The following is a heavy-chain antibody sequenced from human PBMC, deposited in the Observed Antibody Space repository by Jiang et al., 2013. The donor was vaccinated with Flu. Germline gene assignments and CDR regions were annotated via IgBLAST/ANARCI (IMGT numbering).Heavy chain of an antibody. D-gene: IGHD4-11*01. CDR2: ISYDGSNK. V-gene: IGHV3-30-3*01. CDR3: ARDLFPYSNYVRGWFDP. J-gene: IGHJ5*02. CDR1: GFTFSSYA. Sequence: AASGFTFSSYAMHWVRQAPGKGLEWVAVISYDGSNKYYADSVKGRFTISRDNSKNTLYLQMNSLRAEDTAVYYCARDLFPYSNYVRGWFDPWGQGTLVTVSS.